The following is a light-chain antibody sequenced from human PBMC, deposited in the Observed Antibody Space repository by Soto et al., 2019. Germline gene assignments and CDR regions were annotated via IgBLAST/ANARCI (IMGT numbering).Light chain of an antibody. CDR2: DAS. J-gene: IGKJ1*01. CDR1: QGISSW. Sequence: DIQMTQSPSTLSASVGDRVTITCRASQGISSWLAWYQQKPGKAPKLLIYDASSLESGVPSRFSGSGSGTECTLTISSLQPDDFATYYCQQYNTYPVTFGQGTKVEIK. CDR3: QQYNTYPVT. V-gene: IGKV1-5*01.